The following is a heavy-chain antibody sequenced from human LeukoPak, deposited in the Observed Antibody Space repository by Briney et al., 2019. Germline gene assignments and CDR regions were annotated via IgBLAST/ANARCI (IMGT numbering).Heavy chain of an antibody. J-gene: IGHJ4*02. CDR3: ARAKPSYYRNDLLYFDY. V-gene: IGHV3-48*03. D-gene: IGHD1-1*01. Sequence: PGGSLRLSCAASGFTFSSYEMNWVRQAPGKGLEWVSYISSSGSTIYYADSVKGRFTISRDNAKNSLYLQMNSLRAEDTAVYYCARAKPSYYRNDLLYFDYWGQGTLVTVSS. CDR2: ISSSGSTI. CDR1: GFTFSSYE.